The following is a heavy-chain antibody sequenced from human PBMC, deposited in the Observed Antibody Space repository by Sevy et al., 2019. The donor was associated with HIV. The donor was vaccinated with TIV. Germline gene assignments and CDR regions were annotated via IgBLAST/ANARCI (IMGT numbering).Heavy chain of an antibody. CDR2: IKQDESEK. J-gene: IGHJ4*02. D-gene: IGHD3-22*01. Sequence: GGSLRLSCAASGFSFSHYWMHWVRQAPGKGLEWVANIKQDESEKYYVASVKGRFTISRDNAKNSVYLQMNSLIPEDTAIYYCARGNSGSFDYWGQGTLFTVSS. CDR1: GFSFSHYW. CDR3: ARGNSGSFDY. V-gene: IGHV3-7*04.